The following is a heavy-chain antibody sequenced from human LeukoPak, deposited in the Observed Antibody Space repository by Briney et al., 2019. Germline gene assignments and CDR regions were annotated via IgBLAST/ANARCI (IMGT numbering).Heavy chain of an antibody. D-gene: IGHD6-19*01. J-gene: IGHJ4*02. V-gene: IGHV4-34*01. CDR1: GGSFSGYY. CDR2: INHSGST. CDR3: ARVLAVAGTFNDY. Sequence: SETLSLTCAVYGGSFSGYYWRWIRQPPGKGLEWIGEINHSGSTNYNPSLKSRVTISVDTSKNQFSLKLSSVTAADTAVYYCARVLAVAGTFNDYWGQGTLVTVSS.